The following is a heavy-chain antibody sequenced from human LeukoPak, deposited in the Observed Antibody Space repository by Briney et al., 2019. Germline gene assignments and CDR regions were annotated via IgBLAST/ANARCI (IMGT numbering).Heavy chain of an antibody. CDR3: ARASRLDYHYGMDV. CDR1: GFIFSRDE. D-gene: IGHD3-9*01. V-gene: IGHV3-48*03. J-gene: IGHJ6*02. Sequence: PGGSLRLSCAASGFIFSRDEMNWVRQAPGKGLEWVSYIDTSGGDIYYADSVKGRFTISRDNAKNSVYLQMYSLRVEDTAVYYCARASRLDYHYGMDVWGQGTTVTGSS. CDR2: IDTSGGDI.